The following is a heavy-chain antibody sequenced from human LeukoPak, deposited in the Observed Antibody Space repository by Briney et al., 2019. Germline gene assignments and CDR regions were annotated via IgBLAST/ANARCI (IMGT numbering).Heavy chain of an antibody. V-gene: IGHV3-66*01. CDR3: ARGDFEY. Sequence: QPGGSLRLSCAASGFTVGTDFVSWARQAPGRGLEWVSIIFSGGSTYYADSVKGRFTISRDSSRNTAYLQMSSLRAEDTAVYYCARGDFEYWGQGTLVTVSS. J-gene: IGHJ4*02. CDR1: GFTVGTDF. CDR2: IFSGGST.